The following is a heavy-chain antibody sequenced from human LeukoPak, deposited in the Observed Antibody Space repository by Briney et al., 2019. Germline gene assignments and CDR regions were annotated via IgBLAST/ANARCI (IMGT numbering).Heavy chain of an antibody. D-gene: IGHD2-15*01. V-gene: IGHV3-7*01. Sequence: GGSLRLSCAASGFSFSAYWMTWVRQAPGTGLEWVANINPAGTETYYVDPVKGRFTISRDNAKNLLYLQMNSLRAEDAAVYYCARFGYVAAVDLWGQGTLVTVSS. CDR1: GFSFSAYW. J-gene: IGHJ4*02. CDR2: INPAGTET. CDR3: ARFGYVAAVDL.